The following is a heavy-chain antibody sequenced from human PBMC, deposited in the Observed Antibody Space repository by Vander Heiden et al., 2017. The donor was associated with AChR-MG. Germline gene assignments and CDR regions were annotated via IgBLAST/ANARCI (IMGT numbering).Heavy chain of an antibody. V-gene: IGHV5-51*03. Sequence: EVQLVQSGAELKKPGESLKISCQASGYFFPTSWIAWVRQMPGKGLEWMGVIYPGDSDTRYRPSFQGQVIISADRSLNTAYLQRSSLKASDTAMYYCARALRSSWFLDYWGQGTLVTVSS. D-gene: IGHD6-13*01. CDR2: IYPGDSDT. J-gene: IGHJ4*02. CDR3: ARALRSSWFLDY. CDR1: GYFFPTSW.